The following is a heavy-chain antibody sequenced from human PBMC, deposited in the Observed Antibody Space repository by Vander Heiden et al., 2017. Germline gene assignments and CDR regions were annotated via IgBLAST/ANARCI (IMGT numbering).Heavy chain of an antibody. V-gene: IGHV3-74*01. CDR1: GFTLSDYW. CDR2: INGDGSKT. J-gene: IGHJ6*02. Sequence: EVQLVESGAGSVQPGEAMRLSCSASGFTLSDYWLHWVRQAPGKGLVWVSNINGDGSKTNYADSVKGRFTVSRDNAKNTLYLQMHSLRAEDTAVYYCGRGNYGMDVWGQGTTVTVSS. CDR3: GRGNYGMDV.